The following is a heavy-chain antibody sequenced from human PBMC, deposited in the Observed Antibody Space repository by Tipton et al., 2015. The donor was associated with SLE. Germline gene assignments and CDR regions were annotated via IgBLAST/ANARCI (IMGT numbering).Heavy chain of an antibody. Sequence: TLSLTCAVSGGSISSGGYSWSWIRQPPGKGLEWIGYIYHSGSTYYNPSLKCRVTMSVDRSKNQFSLKLSSVTAADTAVYYCARDTDYGGNYFDYWGQGTLVTVSS. J-gene: IGHJ4*02. V-gene: IGHV4-30-2*01. CDR1: GGSISSGGYS. D-gene: IGHD4-23*01. CDR3: ARDTDYGGNYFDY. CDR2: IYHSGST.